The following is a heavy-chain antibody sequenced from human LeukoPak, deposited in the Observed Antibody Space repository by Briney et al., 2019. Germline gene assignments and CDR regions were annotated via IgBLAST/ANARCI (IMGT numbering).Heavy chain of an antibody. CDR1: GGSISSGGYS. CDR2: IYHSGST. CDR3: ASGNTGYDRDSFDI. Sequence: SETLSVTCAVSGGSISSGGYSWSWVRLPPREGLEWVGYIYHSGSTCYNPSLQSRVTISLDRSKNQFSLKLSSMTAADTAVYYCASGNTGYDRDSFDIWGQGTMVTVSS. D-gene: IGHD5-12*01. V-gene: IGHV4-30-2*01. J-gene: IGHJ3*02.